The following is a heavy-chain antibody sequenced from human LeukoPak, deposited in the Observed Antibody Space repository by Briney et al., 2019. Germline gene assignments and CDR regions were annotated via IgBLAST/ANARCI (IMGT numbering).Heavy chain of an antibody. J-gene: IGHJ4*02. CDR1: GGSISPYC. CDR3: ARHEGSGSYSATIGY. CDR2: IYYTGDT. D-gene: IGHD1-26*01. V-gene: IGHV4-59*08. Sequence: SETLSLTCTVSGGSISPYCWSWIRQPPGKGLEWIGYIYYTGDTNYNPSLKSRVTISVDTSKNQFSLKLSSVTAADTAVYYCARHEGSGSYSATIGYWGQGSLVTVSS.